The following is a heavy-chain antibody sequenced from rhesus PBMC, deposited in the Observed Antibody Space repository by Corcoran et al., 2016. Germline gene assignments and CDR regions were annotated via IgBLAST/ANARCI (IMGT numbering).Heavy chain of an antibody. D-gene: IGHD4-35*01. CDR3: ARNPTVTDIDY. CDR2: IGGSSGNT. V-gene: IGHV4-165*02. CDR1: GGSNSGYY. Sequence: QVQLQESDPGLVQPSAPLSLTCAVSGGSNSGYYWNWIRQPPGKGLEWIGYIGGSSGNTYYNPSLKSRVTISTDTSKNQFSLKLSSVTAADTAVYYCARNPTVTDIDYWGQGVLVTVSS. J-gene: IGHJ4*01.